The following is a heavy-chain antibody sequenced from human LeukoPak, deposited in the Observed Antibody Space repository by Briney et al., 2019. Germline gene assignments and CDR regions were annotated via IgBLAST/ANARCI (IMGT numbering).Heavy chain of an antibody. V-gene: IGHV4-61*09. CDR1: GGSISSGSYY. D-gene: IGHD6-13*01. CDR3: ARGYSSTTHD. CDR2: IYTSGSS. J-gene: IGHJ4*02. Sequence: SQTLSLTCTVSGGSISSGSYYLSWIRQPAGKGLEWIGHIYTSGSSKYNPSLKSRVTISVDTSKNQFSLKLSSVTAADTAVYYCARGYSSTTHDWGQGILVTVSS.